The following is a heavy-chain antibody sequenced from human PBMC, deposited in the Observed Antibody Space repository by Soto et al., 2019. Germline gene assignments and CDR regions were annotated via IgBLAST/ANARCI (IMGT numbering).Heavy chain of an antibody. V-gene: IGHV1-46*01. CDR3: ARVVRTRGSVDY. D-gene: IGHD5-12*01. J-gene: IGHJ4*02. CDR1: GYTFTSYY. Sequence: GASVKVSCKASGYTFTSYYMHWVRQAPGQGLEWMGIINPSGGSTSYAQKFQGRVTMTRDTSTSTVYMELSSLRSDDTAVYYCARVVRTRGSVDYWGQGTLVTVSS. CDR2: INPSGGST.